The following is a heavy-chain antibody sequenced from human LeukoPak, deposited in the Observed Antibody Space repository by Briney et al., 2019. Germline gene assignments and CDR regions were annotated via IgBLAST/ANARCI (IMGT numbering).Heavy chain of an antibody. CDR2: INYSGST. CDR1: GGSISSYY. D-gene: IGHD6-13*01. J-gene: IGHJ4*02. CDR3: ASGSSWRFDY. V-gene: IGHV4-59*01. Sequence: SETLSLTCTVSGGSISSYYWSWIRQPPGKGLEWIGYINYSGSTNYNPSLKSRVTISVDTSKNQFSLKLSSVTAADTAVYYCASGSSWRFDYWGQGTLVTVSS.